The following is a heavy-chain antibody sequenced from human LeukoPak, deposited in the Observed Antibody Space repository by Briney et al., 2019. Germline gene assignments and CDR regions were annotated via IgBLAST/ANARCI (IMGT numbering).Heavy chain of an antibody. J-gene: IGHJ4*02. V-gene: IGHV1-2*02. CDR2: INPNNGGT. Sequence: ASVKVSCKASRYXFTSYYMHWVRQAPGQGLEWMGWINPNNGGTKYAQKFRGRVTMTSDTSISTAYMELSRLRSDDTAMYYCARDRGSSWFADYWGQGTLVTVSS. D-gene: IGHD6-13*01. CDR1: RYXFTSYY. CDR3: ARDRGSSWFADY.